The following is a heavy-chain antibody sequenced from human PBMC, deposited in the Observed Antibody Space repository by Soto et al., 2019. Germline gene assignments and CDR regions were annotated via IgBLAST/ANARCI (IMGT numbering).Heavy chain of an antibody. D-gene: IGHD5-12*01. CDR2: ISGNGAYA. CDR1: AFTFTSHA. J-gene: IGHJ4*02. V-gene: IGHV3-23*01. Sequence: GGSLRLSCAASAFTFTSHAMSWVRQAPGKGLEWVSSISGNGAYAYYADSVKGRFTLSRDNSKNTLYLQMNSLRAEDTAVYYCAKDGSGYDEDYYFDYWGQGTLVTVSS. CDR3: AKDGSGYDEDYYFDY.